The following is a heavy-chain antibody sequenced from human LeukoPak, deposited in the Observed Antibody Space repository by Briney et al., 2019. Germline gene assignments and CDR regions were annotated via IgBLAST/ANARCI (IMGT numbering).Heavy chain of an antibody. CDR1: GGSISSDGYY. CDR3: ARIMTKYNSGQNWFDP. Sequence: SETLSLTCTVSGGSISSDGYYWGWIRQHPGKGLAWIGYIYYTGNTHYNPSLKSRVSISEDTSKNQFSLKLTSVTAADTAVYYCARIMTKYNSGQNWFDPWGQGTLVTVSP. J-gene: IGHJ5*02. CDR2: IYYTGNT. V-gene: IGHV4-31*03. D-gene: IGHD1-1*01.